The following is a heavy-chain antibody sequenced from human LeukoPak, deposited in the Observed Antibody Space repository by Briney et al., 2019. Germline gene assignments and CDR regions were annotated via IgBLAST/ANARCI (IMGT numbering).Heavy chain of an antibody. Sequence: ASVKVSCKASGYTFTSYDINWVRQATGQGLEWMGWMNPNSGNTGYAQKFQGRVTMTRNTSISTAYMELSSLRSKDTAVYYCARSLVTTPYYYYMDVWGKGTTVTVSS. V-gene: IGHV1-8*01. D-gene: IGHD4-11*01. CDR1: GYTFTSYD. CDR3: ARSLVTTPYYYYMDV. J-gene: IGHJ6*03. CDR2: MNPNSGNT.